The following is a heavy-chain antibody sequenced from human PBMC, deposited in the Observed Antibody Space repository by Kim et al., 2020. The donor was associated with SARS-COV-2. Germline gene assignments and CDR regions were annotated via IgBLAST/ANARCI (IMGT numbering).Heavy chain of an antibody. V-gene: IGHV3-74*01. CDR3: ARASSTSCFY. D-gene: IGHD2-2*01. Sequence: GGSLRLSCAASGFTFSNYWMHWVRLAPGKGLVWVSRIYSDGTSANYADSVKGRFTISRDNAKNTLFLQMNNLTAEDTAVYYCARASSTSCFYWGQATLVT. J-gene: IGHJ4*01. CDR2: IYSDGTSA. CDR1: GFTFSNYW.